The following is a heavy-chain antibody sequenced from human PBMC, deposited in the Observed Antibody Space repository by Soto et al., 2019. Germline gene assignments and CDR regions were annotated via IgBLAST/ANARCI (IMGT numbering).Heavy chain of an antibody. CDR2: ISAYNGNT. J-gene: IGHJ4*02. CDR1: GYTFASYA. CDR3: ARDAPPADY. Sequence: QVQLVQSGAEVKKPGASVKVSCKASGYTFASYAISWVRQAPGQGLEWMGWISAYNGNTNYAQKLQGRVTMTTDTSTTTAYMELRSLTSDHTAVYSSARDAPPADYWGQGTLVTVSS. V-gene: IGHV1-18*01.